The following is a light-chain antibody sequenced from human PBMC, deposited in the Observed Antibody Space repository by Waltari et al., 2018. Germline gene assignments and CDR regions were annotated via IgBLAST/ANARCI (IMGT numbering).Light chain of an antibody. CDR1: QSISSY. CDR3: QQYNSYSPLT. J-gene: IGKJ4*01. CDR2: AAS. V-gene: IGKV1-39*01. Sequence: DIQMTQSPSSLSASVGDRVTITCRASQSISSYLNWYQQKAGKAPKLLIYAASSLQSGVPSRFSGSGSGTDFTLTISSLQPEDFATYYCQQYNSYSPLTFGGGTKVEIK.